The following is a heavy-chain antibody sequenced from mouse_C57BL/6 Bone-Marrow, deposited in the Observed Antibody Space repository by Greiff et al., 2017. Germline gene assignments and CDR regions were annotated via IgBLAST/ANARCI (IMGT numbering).Heavy chain of an antibody. D-gene: IGHD2-4*01. CDR2: INPNYGTT. CDR1: GYSFTDYN. Sequence: EVQLQQSGPELVKPGASVKISCKASGYSFTDYNMNWVKQSHGQSLEWIGVINPNYGTTSYNQKFKGKATLTVDQSSSTAYMQLNSLTSGDSAVYYCARGYDYDYAMDYGGRGNSVTVSS. J-gene: IGHJ4*01. V-gene: IGHV1-39*01. CDR3: ARGYDYDYAMDY.